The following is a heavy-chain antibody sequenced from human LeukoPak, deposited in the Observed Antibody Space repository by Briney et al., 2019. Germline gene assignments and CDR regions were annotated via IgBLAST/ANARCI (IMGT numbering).Heavy chain of an antibody. V-gene: IGHV3-15*01. CDR1: GFTFSSYW. D-gene: IGHD3-16*01. Sequence: TGGSLRLSCATSGFTFSSYWMHWVRQAPGKGLEWVGRIKNKVAGGTADYSAPVKDRFTISRDDSKNTLYLQMNSLKTEDTAVYYCTSDWGVPADNWGQGTLVTVSS. CDR3: TSDWGVPADN. CDR2: IKNKVAGGTA. J-gene: IGHJ4*02.